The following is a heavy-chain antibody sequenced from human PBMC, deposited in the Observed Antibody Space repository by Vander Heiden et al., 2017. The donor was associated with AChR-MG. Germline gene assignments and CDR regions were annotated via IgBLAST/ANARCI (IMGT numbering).Heavy chain of an antibody. CDR1: GFTFSDYY. J-gene: IGHJ4*02. CDR2: ISSSGSTI. Sequence: QVQLVESGGGLVKPGGSMRLPSAATGFTFSDYYMGGIRQAPGEGLEWVSYISSSGSTIYYADSVKGRFTISRDNAKNSLYLQMDSLRAEDTAVYYGARGSPSAFDYWGQGTLVTVSS. V-gene: IGHV3-11*01. CDR3: ARGSPSAFDY.